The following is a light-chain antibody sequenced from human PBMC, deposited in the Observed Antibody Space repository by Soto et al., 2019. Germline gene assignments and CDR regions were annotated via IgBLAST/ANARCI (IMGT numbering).Light chain of an antibody. CDR2: DND. J-gene: IGLJ2*01. CDR3: ATSDRSLSVGV. Sequence: QSVLTQPPSVSAAPGQKVTISCSGSSSNIGNNYVFWYQQLPGTAPKLLIYDNDKRPSGIPHRFSGSKSGTSATLGITGLQTGDAADYYCATSDRSLSVGVFGGGTKLTVL. CDR1: SSNIGNNY. V-gene: IGLV1-51*01.